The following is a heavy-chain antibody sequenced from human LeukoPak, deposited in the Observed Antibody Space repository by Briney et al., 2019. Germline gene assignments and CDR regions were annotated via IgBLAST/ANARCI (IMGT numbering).Heavy chain of an antibody. D-gene: IGHD5-24*01. J-gene: IGHJ6*03. CDR1: GFTFSSYA. CDR3: AREMATLPYYYMDV. CDR2: ISYDGSNK. Sequence: GGSLRLSCAASGFTFSSYAMHWVRQAPGKGLEWVAVISYDGSNKYYADSVKGRFTISRDNSKNTLYLQMNSLRAEDTAAYYCAREMATLPYYYMDVWGKGTTVTVSS. V-gene: IGHV3-30*04.